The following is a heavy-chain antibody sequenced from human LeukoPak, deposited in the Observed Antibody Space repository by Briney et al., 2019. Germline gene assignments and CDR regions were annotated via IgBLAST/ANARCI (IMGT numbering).Heavy chain of an antibody. V-gene: IGHV3-30*18. CDR1: GFTFSSYG. J-gene: IGHJ4*02. D-gene: IGHD1-26*01. CDR2: ISYDGSNK. Sequence: GGSLRLSCSASGFTFSSYGMHWVRQAPGKGLEWVAVISYDGSNKYYADSVQGRFTISRDNSKNTLYLQMNSLRAEDTAVYYCAKENLSGGYYYFDYWGQGTLVTVSS. CDR3: AKENLSGGYYYFDY.